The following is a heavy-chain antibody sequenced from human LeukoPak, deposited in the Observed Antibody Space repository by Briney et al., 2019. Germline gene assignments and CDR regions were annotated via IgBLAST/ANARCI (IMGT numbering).Heavy chain of an antibody. D-gene: IGHD3-22*01. CDR3: ARDPANYYDSSGYY. V-gene: IGHV3-21*01. CDR1: GLTFSSYS. CDR2: ISSSSSYI. Sequence: PGGSLRLSCAASGLTFSSYSMNWVRQAPGKGLEWVSSISSSSSYIYYADSVKGRFTISRDNAKNSLYLQMNSLRAEDTAVYYCARDPANYYDSSGYYWGQGTLVTVSS. J-gene: IGHJ4*02.